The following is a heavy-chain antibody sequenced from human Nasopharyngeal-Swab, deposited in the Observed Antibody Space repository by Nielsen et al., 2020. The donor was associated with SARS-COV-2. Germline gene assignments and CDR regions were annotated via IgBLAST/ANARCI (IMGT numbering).Heavy chain of an antibody. CDR3: TASPGDFRYFDY. CDR2: IRNKANSYTT. Sequence: GASLKISCAGSGFGFSDHYMDWVRQAPGKGLEWVGRIRNKANSYTTEYAASVKGRFAISRDDSRNSLFLQINSLEPEDTAVYYCTASPGDFRYFDYWGQGTLVTVSS. J-gene: IGHJ4*02. CDR1: GFGFSDHY. V-gene: IGHV3-72*01. D-gene: IGHD7-27*01.